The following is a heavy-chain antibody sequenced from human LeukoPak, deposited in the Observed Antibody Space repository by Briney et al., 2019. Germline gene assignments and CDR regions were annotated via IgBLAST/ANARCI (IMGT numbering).Heavy chain of an antibody. V-gene: IGHV1-18*01. Sequence: GASVKVSCKASGYTFTSYGISWVRQAPGQGLEWMGWISAYNGNTNYAQKLQGRVTMTTDTSTSTAYMELRSLRSDDTAVYYCASMGDPDSSGWFDPWGQGTLVTVSS. J-gene: IGHJ5*02. CDR3: ASMGDPDSSGWFDP. CDR1: GYTFTSYG. D-gene: IGHD3-16*01. CDR2: ISAYNGNT.